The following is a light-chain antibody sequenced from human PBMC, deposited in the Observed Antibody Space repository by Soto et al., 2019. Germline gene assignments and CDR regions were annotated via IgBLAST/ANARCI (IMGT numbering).Light chain of an antibody. CDR2: DAS. Sequence: EIVLTQSPATLSVSPGERATLSCRASQSVRCTLAWYQQKAGQAPRLLIFDASTRATNIPARFSGSGSGTEFTLTISSLQSEDFAVYYCQQYSNWPPLTFGGGTKVEIK. V-gene: IGKV3-15*01. J-gene: IGKJ4*01. CDR1: QSVRCT. CDR3: QQYSNWPPLT.